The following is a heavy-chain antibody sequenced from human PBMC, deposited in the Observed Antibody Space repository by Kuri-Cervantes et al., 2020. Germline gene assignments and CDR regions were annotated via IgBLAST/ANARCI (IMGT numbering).Heavy chain of an antibody. J-gene: IGHJ5*02. CDR3: ARLAADYGDIPFDP. CDR2: IYYSGST. D-gene: IGHD4-17*01. Sequence: SETLSLTCTVSGGSISSGGYYWSWIRQHPGKGLEWIGYIYYSGSTYYNPSLKSRVTISVDTSKNQFSLKLSSVTAADTAVYYCARLAADYGDIPFDPWGQGTLVTVSS. V-gene: IGHV4-31*03. CDR1: GGSISSGGYY.